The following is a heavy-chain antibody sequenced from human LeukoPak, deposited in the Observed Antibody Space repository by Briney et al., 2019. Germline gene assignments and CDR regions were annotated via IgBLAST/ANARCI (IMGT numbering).Heavy chain of an antibody. CDR3: AKDLSGWYCFDY. CDR1: RFTFSRYG. Sequence: PGGSLRLSCAASRFTFSRYGMHWVRQAPGKGLEWVAVISYDGSNKYYTDSVKGRFTISRDNSKNTLYLQMNSLRAEDTAVYYCAKDLSGWYCFDYWGQGTLVTVSS. D-gene: IGHD6-19*01. V-gene: IGHV3-30*18. CDR2: ISYDGSNK. J-gene: IGHJ4*02.